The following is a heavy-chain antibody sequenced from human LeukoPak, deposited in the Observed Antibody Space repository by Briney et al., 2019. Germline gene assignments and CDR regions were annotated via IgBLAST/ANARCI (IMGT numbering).Heavy chain of an antibody. CDR2: INPNSGGT. D-gene: IGHD4-23*01. Sequence: ASVKVSCKASGYTFTGYYMHWVRQAPGQGLEWMGWINPNSGGTNYTQKFQGRVTMTRDTSISTAYMELSRLRSDDTAVYYCVTGPYGGNSYFDYWGQGTLVTVSS. V-gene: IGHV1-2*02. CDR3: VTGPYGGNSYFDY. J-gene: IGHJ4*02. CDR1: GYTFTGYY.